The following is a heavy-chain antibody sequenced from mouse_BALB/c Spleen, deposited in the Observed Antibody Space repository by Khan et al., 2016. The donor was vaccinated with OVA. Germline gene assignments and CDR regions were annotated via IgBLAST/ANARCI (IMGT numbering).Heavy chain of an antibody. CDR3: ASGFYGGPFTY. J-gene: IGHJ3*01. CDR2: ISDGGSYT. V-gene: IGHV5-4*02. CDR1: GFTFSDYY. Sequence: EVELVESGGGLVKPGGSLKLSCAASGFTFSDYYMYWVHQTPEKRLEWVATISDGGSYTYYQDSVKGRFTISRDDVKNNLYLQMSSLKSEDTAMYYCASGFYGGPFTYWGQGTLVTVSA. D-gene: IGHD1-1*02.